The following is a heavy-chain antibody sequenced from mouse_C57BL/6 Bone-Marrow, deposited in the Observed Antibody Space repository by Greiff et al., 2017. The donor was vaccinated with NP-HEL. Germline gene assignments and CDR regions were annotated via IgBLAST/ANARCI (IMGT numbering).Heavy chain of an antibody. CDR3: ARRRYSNWFAY. CDR2: ISSGSSTI. CDR1: GFTFSDYG. D-gene: IGHD2-5*01. J-gene: IGHJ3*01. Sequence: EVKLMESGGGLVKPGGSLKLSCAASGFTFSDYGMHWVRQAPEKGLEWVAYISSGSSTIYYADTVKGRFTISRDNAKNTLFLQRTSLRSEDTAMYYCARRRYSNWFAYWGQGTLVTVSA. V-gene: IGHV5-17*01.